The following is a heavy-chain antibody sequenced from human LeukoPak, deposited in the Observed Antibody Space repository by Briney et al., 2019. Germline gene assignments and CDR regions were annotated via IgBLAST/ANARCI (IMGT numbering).Heavy chain of an antibody. CDR1: GFTFSSYP. Sequence: GGSLRLSCAASGFTFSSYPMSWVRQAPGKGLEWVSAISGSGGDTYYADSVKGRFTISRDNSRDTLYLQMNSLRAEDTAVYYCAKGYYDYVWGSYYFDYWGQGTLVTVSS. V-gene: IGHV3-23*01. J-gene: IGHJ4*02. CDR2: ISGSGGDT. CDR3: AKGYYDYVWGSYYFDY. D-gene: IGHD3-16*01.